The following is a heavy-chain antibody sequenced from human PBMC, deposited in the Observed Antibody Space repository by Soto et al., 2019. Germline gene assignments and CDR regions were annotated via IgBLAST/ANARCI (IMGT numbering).Heavy chain of an antibody. CDR1: GGSISSYY. V-gene: IGHV4-59*01. J-gene: IGHJ4*02. CDR3: ARGIAAAGTHDY. D-gene: IGHD6-13*01. CDR2: IYYSGST. Sequence: SETLSLTCTVSGGSISSYYWSWIRQPPGKGLEWIGYIYYSGSTNYNPSLKSRVTISVDTSKNQFSLKLSSVTAADTAVYYCARGIAAAGTHDYWGQGTLVTVSS.